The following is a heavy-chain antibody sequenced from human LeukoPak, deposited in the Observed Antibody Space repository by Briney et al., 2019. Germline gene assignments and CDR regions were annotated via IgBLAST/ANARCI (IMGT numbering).Heavy chain of an antibody. V-gene: IGHV3-7*04. CDR2: IKQDGSEK. CDR1: GFTFNSYW. J-gene: IGHJ4*02. D-gene: IGHD3-22*01. CDR3: ARGGGTYYYDSSGYYYY. Sequence: QTGGSLRLSCAASGFTFNSYWMSWVRQAPGKGLEWVANIKQDGSEKYYVDSVKGRFTISRDNAKNSLYLQMNSLRAEDTAVYYCARGGGTYYYDSSGYYYYWGQGTLVTVSS.